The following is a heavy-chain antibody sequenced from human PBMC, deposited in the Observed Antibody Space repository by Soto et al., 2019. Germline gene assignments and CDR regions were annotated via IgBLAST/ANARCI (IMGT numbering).Heavy chain of an antibody. J-gene: IGHJ4*02. CDR3: AAGIGITFGGVTREFDY. CDR2: IIPLFGTP. V-gene: IGHV1-69*19. CDR1: GGSFTTLA. D-gene: IGHD3-16*01. Sequence: QVQLVQSGAEVRTAGSSVRVSCKVSGGSFTTLAFSWVRQAPGQGLEWMGRIIPLFGTPNYAQKFQGRVAIFADESTNTTDMVLSSLTSDDPAVYYCAAGIGITFGGVTREFDYWGQGTLVTVSS.